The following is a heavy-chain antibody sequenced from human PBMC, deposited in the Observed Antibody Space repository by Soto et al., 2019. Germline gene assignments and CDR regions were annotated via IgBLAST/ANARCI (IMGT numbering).Heavy chain of an antibody. J-gene: IGHJ6*02. Sequence: SVKVSCKASGGTFSSYAISWVRQAPGQGLEWMGGIIPIFGTANYAQKFQGRVTITADKSTSTAYMELSSLRSEDTAVYYCARHSFWSGYYYYYYGMDVWGQGTTVTVSS. D-gene: IGHD3-3*01. CDR3: ARHSFWSGYYYYYYGMDV. CDR1: GGTFSSYA. CDR2: IIPIFGTA. V-gene: IGHV1-69*06.